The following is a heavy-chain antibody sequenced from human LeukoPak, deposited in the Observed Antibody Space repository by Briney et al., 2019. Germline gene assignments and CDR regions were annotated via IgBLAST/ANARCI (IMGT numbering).Heavy chain of an antibody. D-gene: IGHD2-21*02. CDR1: GGSISSSSYY. J-gene: IGHJ5*02. CDR3: ARQGVVTADNWFDP. V-gene: IGHV4-39*01. CDR2: IYYSGST. Sequence: SETLSLTCTVSGGSISSSSYYWGWIRQPPGKGLEWIGSIYYSGSTYYNPSLKSRVTISVDTSKNQFSLKLSSVTAADTAVYYCARQGVVTADNWFDPWGQGTLVTVSS.